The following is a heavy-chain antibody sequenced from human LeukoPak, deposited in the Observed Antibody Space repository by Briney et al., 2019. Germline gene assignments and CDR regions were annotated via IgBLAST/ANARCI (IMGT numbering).Heavy chain of an antibody. CDR2: IYHSGST. Sequence: PSETLSLTCTVSGYSISSGYYWGWIRQPPGKGLEWIGSIYHSGSTYYNPSLKSRVTISVDTSKNQFSLKLSSATAADTAVYYCARQIVATIGYYYYYYMDVWGKGTTVTVSS. CDR1: GYSISSGYY. CDR3: ARQIVATIGYYYYYYMDV. D-gene: IGHD5-12*01. J-gene: IGHJ6*03. V-gene: IGHV4-38-2*02.